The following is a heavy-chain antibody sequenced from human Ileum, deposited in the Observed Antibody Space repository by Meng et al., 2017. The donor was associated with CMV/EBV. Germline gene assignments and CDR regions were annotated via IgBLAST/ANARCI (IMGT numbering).Heavy chain of an antibody. Sequence: GFTFSSYSMNWVRQDPGKGLEWVSSISSSSSYIYYADSVKGRFTISRDNAKNSLYLQMNSLRAEDTAVYYCARVVGHPYGSSGWVDYWGQGTLVTVSS. J-gene: IGHJ4*02. V-gene: IGHV3-21*01. CDR2: ISSSSSYI. D-gene: IGHD6-19*01. CDR3: ARVVGHPYGSSGWVDY. CDR1: GFTFSSYS.